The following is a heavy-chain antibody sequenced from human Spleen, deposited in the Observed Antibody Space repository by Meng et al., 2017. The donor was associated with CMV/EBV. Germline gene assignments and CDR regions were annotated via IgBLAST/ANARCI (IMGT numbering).Heavy chain of an antibody. J-gene: IGHJ6*02. CDR1: GYTFTFYWIAW. CDR3: TTDLVQLEGGRGGYSYYYVIDA. CDR2: VQRESDGGTT. D-gene: IGHD1-1*01. V-gene: IGHV3-15*01. Sequence: GESLKISCKASGYTFTFYWIAWVSWVRQAPGKGLEWVGRVQRESDGGTTDYAAAVEGRFSISRDDSKNTVYLQMNSLKIEDTAVYYCTTDLVQLEGGRGGYSYYYVIDAWGQGTTVTVSS.